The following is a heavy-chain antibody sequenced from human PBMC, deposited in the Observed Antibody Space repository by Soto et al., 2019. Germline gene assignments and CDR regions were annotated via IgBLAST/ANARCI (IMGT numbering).Heavy chain of an antibody. J-gene: IGHJ4*02. V-gene: IGHV3-23*01. CDR3: AKVHGSGNYHNFPDY. Sequence: EVQLLESGGDLVQPGESLRLSCVASGFTFVNYAMSWGRLAPGKGLEWVSTISTSGTDTFYADSVKGRFTTSRDNSKNTLYLQMNSLRAEDTAVYYCAKVHGSGNYHNFPDYWGQGTPVTVSS. CDR1: GFTFVNYA. D-gene: IGHD3-10*01. CDR2: ISTSGTDT.